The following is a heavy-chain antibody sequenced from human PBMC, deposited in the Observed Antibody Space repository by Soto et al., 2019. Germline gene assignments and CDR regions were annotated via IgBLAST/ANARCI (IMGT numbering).Heavy chain of an antibody. CDR3: ARAEAGIAGYYYYYMDV. CDR1: GGSISSGGYY. Sequence: PSETLSLTCTVSGGSISSGGYYWSWIRQHPGKGLEWIGYIYYSGSTYYNPSLKSRVTISVDTSKNQFSLKLSSVTAADTAVYYCARAEAGIAGYYYYYMDVWGKGTTVTVSS. V-gene: IGHV4-31*03. D-gene: IGHD6-13*01. CDR2: IYYSGST. J-gene: IGHJ6*03.